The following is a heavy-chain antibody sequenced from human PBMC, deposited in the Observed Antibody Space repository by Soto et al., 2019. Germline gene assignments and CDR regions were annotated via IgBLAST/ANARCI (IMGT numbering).Heavy chain of an antibody. CDR1: GFTFSSYA. Sequence: EVQLLESGGGLVQPGGSLRLSCAASGFTFSSYAMSWVRQAPGKGLEWVSAITGSGGSTYYADSVKGRFTISRDNSKNTLYLQMNSLRAEDTAVYYCFTSGSYYEGYYYYGMDVWGQGTTVTVSS. J-gene: IGHJ6*02. CDR3: FTSGSYYEGYYYYGMDV. D-gene: IGHD3-10*01. CDR2: ITGSGGST. V-gene: IGHV3-23*01.